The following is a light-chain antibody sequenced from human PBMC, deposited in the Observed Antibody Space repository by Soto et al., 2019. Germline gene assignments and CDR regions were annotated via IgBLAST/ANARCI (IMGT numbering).Light chain of an antibody. CDR2: DAS. Sequence: EIVLTQSPATLSLSPGERATLSCRASQSVSSYLAWYQQKPGQAPRLLIYDASNRATGIPARFSGSGSGTDFSLPISSLEPEDFAVYYWQQRSNWLTFGGGTKVEIK. J-gene: IGKJ4*01. CDR3: QQRSNWLT. V-gene: IGKV3-11*01. CDR1: QSVSSY.